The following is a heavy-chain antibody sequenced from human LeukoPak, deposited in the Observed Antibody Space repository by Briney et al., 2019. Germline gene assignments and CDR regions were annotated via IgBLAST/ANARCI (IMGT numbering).Heavy chain of an antibody. J-gene: IGHJ4*02. V-gene: IGHV3-23*01. CDR1: GFTVSSNY. D-gene: IGHD5-18*01. CDR2: ISGSGGST. CDR3: AKAHTAMVNCYDY. Sequence: GGSLRLSCAASGFTVSSNYMSWVRQAPGKGLEWVSAISGSGGSTYYADSVKGRFTISRDNSKNTLYLQMNSLRAEDTAVYYCAKAHTAMVNCYDYWGQGTLVTVSS.